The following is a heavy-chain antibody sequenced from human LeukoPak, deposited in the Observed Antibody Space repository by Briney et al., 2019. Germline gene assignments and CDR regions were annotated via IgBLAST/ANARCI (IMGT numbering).Heavy chain of an antibody. Sequence: PSETLSLTCAVSGGSFSGYYWSWIRQPPGKGLEWIGEINHSGSTNYNPSLKSRVTISVDTSKNQFSLKLSSVTAADTAVYYCARYCSSTSCYVGFDYWGQGTLVTVSS. V-gene: IGHV4-34*01. J-gene: IGHJ4*02. CDR2: INHSGST. CDR1: GGSFSGYY. D-gene: IGHD2-2*01. CDR3: ARYCSSTSCYVGFDY.